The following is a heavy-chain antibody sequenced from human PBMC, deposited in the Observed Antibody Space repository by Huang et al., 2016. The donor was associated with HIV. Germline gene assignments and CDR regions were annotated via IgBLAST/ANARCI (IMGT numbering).Heavy chain of an antibody. J-gene: IGHJ3*02. CDR1: GFKFSNYW. V-gene: IGHV3-74*01. CDR2: IKIDGRTT. D-gene: IGHD2-15*01. CDR3: ARAGGFEI. Sequence: EEHLVESGGGLVQPGGSLRLFCGASGFKFSNYWMQWVRQAPGKGLMWVSRIKIDGRTTDYADSVKGRFTISRDNAKNTLYLQMSSLTAEDTAIYYCARAGGFEIWGQGTVVTVSS.